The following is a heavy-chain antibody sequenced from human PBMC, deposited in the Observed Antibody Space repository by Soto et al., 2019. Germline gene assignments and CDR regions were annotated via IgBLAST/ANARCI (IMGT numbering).Heavy chain of an antibody. Sequence: EVQLVESGGGLVQPGGSLRLSCAASGFAFSNYWMSWVRQAPGKGLEWVATIKQDGSEKYYVDSVKGRFTISRDKAKNSLYLQMNSLRAEDTAVYQCARGGTSMIVVGAFDDWGQGALVTVSS. CDR3: ARGGTSMIVVGAFDD. V-gene: IGHV3-7*01. CDR2: IKQDGSEK. J-gene: IGHJ4*02. CDR1: GFAFSNYW. D-gene: IGHD3-22*01.